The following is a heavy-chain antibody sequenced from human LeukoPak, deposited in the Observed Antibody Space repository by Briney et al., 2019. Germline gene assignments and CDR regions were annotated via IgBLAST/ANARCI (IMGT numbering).Heavy chain of an antibody. CDR2: ISSSSSYI. CDR1: GFTFSSYS. CDR3: ARVTYGSGTYGAFDY. D-gene: IGHD3-10*01. V-gene: IGHV3-21*04. Sequence: GGSLRLSCAASGFTFSSYSMNWVRQAPGKGLEWVSSISSSSSYIYYADSVKGRFTISRDNAKNSLYLQMNSLRAEDTAVYYCARVTYGSGTYGAFDYWGQGTLVTVSS. J-gene: IGHJ4*02.